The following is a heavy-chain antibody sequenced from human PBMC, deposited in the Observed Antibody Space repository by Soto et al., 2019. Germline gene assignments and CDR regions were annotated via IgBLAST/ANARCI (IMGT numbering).Heavy chain of an antibody. V-gene: IGHV1-3*01. J-gene: IGHJ6*02. D-gene: IGHD3-10*01. Sequence: ASVKVSCKASGYTFTSYAMHWVRQAPGQRLEWMGWINAGNGNTKYSQKFQGRVTITRDTSASTAYMELSSLRSEDTAVYYCARDRAVVRGVISHCYYYGMDVWGQGTTVTVS. CDR1: GYTFTSYA. CDR2: INAGNGNT. CDR3: ARDRAVVRGVISHCYYYGMDV.